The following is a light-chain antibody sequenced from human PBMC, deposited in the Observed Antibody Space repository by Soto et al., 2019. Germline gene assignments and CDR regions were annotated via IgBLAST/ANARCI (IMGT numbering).Light chain of an antibody. Sequence: DLQMTQSPSSVSASVGDRVTITCRASQDISTWLAWYQQKPGKAPELLVYGASSLQSGVPSRFSGSGSGTEFTLTISSLQPEDFATYYCQQANSFPRTFGQGTKVEIK. J-gene: IGKJ1*01. V-gene: IGKV1-12*01. CDR1: QDISTW. CDR3: QQANSFPRT. CDR2: GAS.